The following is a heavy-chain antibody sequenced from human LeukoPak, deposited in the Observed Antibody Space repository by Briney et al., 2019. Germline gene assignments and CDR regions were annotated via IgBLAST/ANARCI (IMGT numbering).Heavy chain of an antibody. J-gene: IGHJ4*02. CDR2: ISYDGSNK. Sequence: GGSLRLSCVASGFTFSIHAMSWVRQAPGKGLEWVAVISYDGSNKYYADSVKGRFTISRDNSKNTLYLQMNSLRAEDTAVYYCAKDLGFLEWLFDYWGQGTLVTVSS. D-gene: IGHD3-3*01. CDR3: AKDLGFLEWLFDY. V-gene: IGHV3-30*18. CDR1: GFTFSIHA.